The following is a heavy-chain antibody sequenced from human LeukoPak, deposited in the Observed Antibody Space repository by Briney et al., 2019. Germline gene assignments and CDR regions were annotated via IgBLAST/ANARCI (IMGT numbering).Heavy chain of an antibody. J-gene: IGHJ4*02. CDR2: ISGSGGST. D-gene: IGHD5-12*01. CDR1: RFTFSSYA. V-gene: IGHV3-23*01. Sequence: GGSLRLSCAASRFTFSSYAMSWVRQAPGKGLEWVSAISGSGGSTYYADSVKGRFTISRDNSKNTLYLQMNSLRAEDTAVYYCAKDRYSDYDIGLYFDYWGQGTLVTVSS. CDR3: AKDRYSDYDIGLYFDY.